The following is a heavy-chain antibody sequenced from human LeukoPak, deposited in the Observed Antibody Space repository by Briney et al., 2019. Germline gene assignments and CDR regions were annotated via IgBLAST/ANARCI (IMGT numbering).Heavy chain of an antibody. CDR3: ARHGDKGPYCFDY. J-gene: IGHJ4*02. D-gene: IGHD4-23*01. Sequence: SETLSLTCTVSGGSISSSSYYWGWIRQPPGKGLEWIGSIYYSGSTYYNPSLKSRVTISVDTSKNQFSLKLSSVTAADTAVYYCARHGDKGPYCFDYWGQGTLVTVSS. V-gene: IGHV4-39*01. CDR2: IYYSGST. CDR1: GGSISSSSYY.